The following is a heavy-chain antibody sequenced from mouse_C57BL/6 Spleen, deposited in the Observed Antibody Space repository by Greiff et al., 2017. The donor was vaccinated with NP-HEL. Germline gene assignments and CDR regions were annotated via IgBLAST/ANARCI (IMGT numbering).Heavy chain of an antibody. CDR2: IYPGDGDT. Sequence: QVHVKQSGAELVKPGASVKISCKASGYAFSSYWMNWVKQRPGKGLEWIGQIYPGDGDTNYNGKFKGKATLTADKSSSTAYMQLSSLTSEDSAVYFCARGSYGAMDYWGQGTSVTVSS. CDR1: GYAFSSYW. J-gene: IGHJ4*01. V-gene: IGHV1-80*01. D-gene: IGHD1-1*02. CDR3: ARGSYGAMDY.